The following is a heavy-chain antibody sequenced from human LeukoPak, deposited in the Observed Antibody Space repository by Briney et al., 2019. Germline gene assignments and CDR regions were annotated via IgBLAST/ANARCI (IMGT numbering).Heavy chain of an antibody. V-gene: IGHV3-23*01. Sequence: GGSLRLSCAASGFTFSSYAMNWVRQAPGKGLEWVSGINGSGGSTYYADSVKGRFTISRDNSKNTLYLQMNNLRAEDIAVYYCAKGRGIVVVTGPDYWGQGTLVTVAS. CDR1: GFTFSSYA. J-gene: IGHJ4*02. CDR3: AKGRGIVVVTGPDY. D-gene: IGHD2-21*02. CDR2: INGSGGST.